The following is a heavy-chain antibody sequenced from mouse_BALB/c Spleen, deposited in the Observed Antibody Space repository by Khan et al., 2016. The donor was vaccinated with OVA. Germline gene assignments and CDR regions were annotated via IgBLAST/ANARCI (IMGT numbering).Heavy chain of an antibody. CDR3: GSGNGQSYYIDY. D-gene: IGHD3-3*01. CDR2: INPYNGAT. V-gene: IGHV1S136*01. Sequence: VQLKQSGPDLVKPGTSVKMSCKASGYIFTNYLIHWVKQKPGQGLEWIGYINPYNGATKYNEKFKGKATLTSDKSSITAYMELSSLTSEDSAVDSGGSGNGQSYYIDYWGQGTTLTVSS. CDR1: GYIFTNYL. J-gene: IGHJ2*01.